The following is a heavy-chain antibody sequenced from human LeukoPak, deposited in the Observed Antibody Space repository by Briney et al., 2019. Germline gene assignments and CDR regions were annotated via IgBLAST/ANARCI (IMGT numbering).Heavy chain of an antibody. Sequence: RPGGSLRLPCAASGSTFDDYGMGWVRQAPGKGLEWVSGINWNGGSTGYADSVKGRFTISRDNAKNSLYLQMNSLRAEDTALYYCARASGIQLWSTFDYWGQGTLVTVSS. V-gene: IGHV3-20*04. CDR2: INWNGGST. CDR1: GSTFDDYG. CDR3: ARASGIQLWSTFDY. J-gene: IGHJ4*02. D-gene: IGHD5-18*01.